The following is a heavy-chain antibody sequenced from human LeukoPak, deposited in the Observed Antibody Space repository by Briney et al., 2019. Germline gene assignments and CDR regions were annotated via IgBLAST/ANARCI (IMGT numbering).Heavy chain of an antibody. CDR3: VRVGRLLWFGL. D-gene: IGHD3-10*01. V-gene: IGHV3-30*03. CDR2: ISYDGTNK. Sequence: GGSLRLSCAASGFTFSSYGIHWVRQAPGKGLEWVALISYDGTNKYYTDSVKGRFTISRDNAKNSLNLQMNSLRAEDTAVYYCVRVGRLLWFGLWGQGTLVTVSS. CDR1: GFTFSSYG. J-gene: IGHJ4*02.